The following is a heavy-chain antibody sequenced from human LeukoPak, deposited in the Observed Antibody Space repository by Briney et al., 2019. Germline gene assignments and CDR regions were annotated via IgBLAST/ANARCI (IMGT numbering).Heavy chain of an antibody. CDR2: ISAYNGNT. V-gene: IGHV1-18*01. Sequence: ASVKVSCKASGYTFTSYGISWVRQAPGQGLEWMGWISAYNGNTNYAQKLQGRVTMTTDTSTSTAYMELRSLRSDDTAVYYCASTILKTGMFDAFDIWGQGTMVTVSS. J-gene: IGHJ3*02. D-gene: IGHD3-10*01. CDR1: GYTFTSYG. CDR3: ASTILKTGMFDAFDI.